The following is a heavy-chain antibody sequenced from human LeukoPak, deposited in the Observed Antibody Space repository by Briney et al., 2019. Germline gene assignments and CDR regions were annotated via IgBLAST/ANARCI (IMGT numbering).Heavy chain of an antibody. Sequence: GGSLRPSCAASGFTFSTYWMTWVRQAPGKGLEWVANIKQDGSEKYYVDSVKGRFTISRDNAKNSLYLEMNTLRAEDTAVYYCARVLVTWFGDYWGQGTLVTVSS. V-gene: IGHV3-7*01. CDR2: IKQDGSEK. CDR3: ARVLVTWFGDY. J-gene: IGHJ4*02. D-gene: IGHD2-21*02. CDR1: GFTFSTYW.